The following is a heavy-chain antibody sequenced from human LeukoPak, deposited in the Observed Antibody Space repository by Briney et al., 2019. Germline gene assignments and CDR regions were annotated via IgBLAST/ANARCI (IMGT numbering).Heavy chain of an antibody. Sequence: AGGSLRLSCAASGFTVSSNYMSWVRQAPGKGLEWVSVIYSGGSTYYADSVKGRFTISRDNSKNTLYLQMNSLRAEDTAVYYCARRNWGGYYFDYWGQGTLVTVSS. CDR1: GFTVSSNY. J-gene: IGHJ4*02. CDR3: ARRNWGGYYFDY. V-gene: IGHV3-66*01. CDR2: IYSGGST. D-gene: IGHD7-27*01.